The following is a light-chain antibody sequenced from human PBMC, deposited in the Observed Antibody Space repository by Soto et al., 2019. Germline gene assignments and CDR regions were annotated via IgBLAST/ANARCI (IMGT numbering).Light chain of an antibody. CDR3: QQYGSSHT. Sequence: IVMTQSPATLSVSPGERATLSCRASQGIGSTLAWYQQKPGQTPRLLIYGASSRATGIPDRFSGSVSGSDFILTINRLEPEDFAVYYCQQYGSSHTFGQGTRLEI. CDR2: GAS. CDR1: QGIGST. V-gene: IGKV3-20*01. J-gene: IGKJ5*01.